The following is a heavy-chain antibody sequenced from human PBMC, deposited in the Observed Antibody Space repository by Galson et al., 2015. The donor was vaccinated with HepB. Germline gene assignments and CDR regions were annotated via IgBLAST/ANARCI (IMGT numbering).Heavy chain of an antibody. V-gene: IGHV3-43*01. Sequence: SLRLYCAASGFTFDDHTMQWVRQVPGKGLEWISLISWDAVSTYYADSVKGRFAISRDNNKNSLYLQMNSLKTEDTAFYYCTRGSQSSGWYASDYWGQGTLVIVSS. CDR1: GFTFDDHT. D-gene: IGHD6-19*01. CDR3: TRGSQSSGWYASDY. J-gene: IGHJ4*02. CDR2: ISWDAVST.